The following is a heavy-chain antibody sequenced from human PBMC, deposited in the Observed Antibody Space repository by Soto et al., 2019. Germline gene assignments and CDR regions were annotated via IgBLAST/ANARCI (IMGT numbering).Heavy chain of an antibody. CDR1: GYMFTIYY. V-gene: IGHV1-46*01. Sequence: ASVKVSCTASGYMFTIYYIHWVRQAPGQGLEWMGVINPRGGGASYAQKFQGRVTMTRDTSTSTVYMELGSLRSDDTSFYYCARFTSGYTREYYFDYWGPGTLVTV. CDR2: INPRGGGA. CDR3: ARFTSGYTREYYFDY. D-gene: IGHD3-22*01. J-gene: IGHJ4*02.